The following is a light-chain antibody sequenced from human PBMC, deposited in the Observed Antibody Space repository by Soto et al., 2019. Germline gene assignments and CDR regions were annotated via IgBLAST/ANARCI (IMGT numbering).Light chain of an antibody. J-gene: IGKJ1*01. CDR3: QQYGSSRT. Sequence: EIVLTQSPGTLSLSPGDRATLSCRASQSVSSSYLAWYQQKPGQAPRLLIYGASSRATGIPDRFSGSGSGTDFTLTIGRLEPADFAVYYCQQYGSSRTFGRGTKVEIK. V-gene: IGKV3-20*01. CDR2: GAS. CDR1: QSVSSSY.